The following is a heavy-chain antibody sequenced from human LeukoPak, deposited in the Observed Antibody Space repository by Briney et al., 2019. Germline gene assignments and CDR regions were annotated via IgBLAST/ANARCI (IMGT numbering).Heavy chain of an antibody. CDR2: IWYDGSNK. D-gene: IGHD3-3*01. V-gene: IGHV3-33*01. Sequence: GRSLRLSWAASGFTFSSYGMHWVRQAPGKGLEWVAVIWYDGSNKYYADSVKGRFTISRDNSKNTLYLQMNSLRAEDTAVYYCARESYDFWSGYYGATSYWGQGTLVTVSS. CDR3: ARESYDFWSGYYGATSY. CDR1: GFTFSSYG. J-gene: IGHJ4*02.